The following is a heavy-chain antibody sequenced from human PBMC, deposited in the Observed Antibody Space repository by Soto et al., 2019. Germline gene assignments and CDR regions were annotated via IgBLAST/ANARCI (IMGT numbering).Heavy chain of an antibody. V-gene: IGHV3-30*18. J-gene: IGHJ4*02. D-gene: IGHD2-21*02. CDR3: AKARVFSRVVTATPFDY. Sequence: GGSLRLSCAASGFTFSSYGMHWVRQAPGKGLEWVAVISYDGSNKYYADSVKGRFTISRDNSKNTLYLQMNSLRAEDTAVYYCAKARVFSRVVTATPFDYWGQGTLVTVSS. CDR1: GFTFSSYG. CDR2: ISYDGSNK.